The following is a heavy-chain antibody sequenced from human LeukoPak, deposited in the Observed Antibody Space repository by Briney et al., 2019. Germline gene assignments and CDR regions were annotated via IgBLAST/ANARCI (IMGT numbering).Heavy chain of an antibody. D-gene: IGHD3-3*01. J-gene: IGHJ4*02. Sequence: PGGSLRLSCAASGFTFSSYWMSWVRQAPGKGLEWVANIEQDGSEKYYVDSVKGRFTISRDNAKNSLYLQMNSLRAEDTAVYYCAGTYYDFWSGYPFDYWGQGTLVTVSS. CDR1: GFTFSSYW. CDR2: IEQDGSEK. CDR3: AGTYYDFWSGYPFDY. V-gene: IGHV3-7*01.